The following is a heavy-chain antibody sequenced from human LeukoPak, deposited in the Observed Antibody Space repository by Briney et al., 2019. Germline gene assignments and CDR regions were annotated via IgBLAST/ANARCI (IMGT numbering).Heavy chain of an antibody. CDR1: GFTFSGYW. Sequence: GGSLRLSCAASGFTFSGYWMHWARQAPGKGRVWVSRINSDGSSTKYADSVKGRFTISRDNAKNTLYLQMNTLRAEDTAVYYCARGGTYSSGLPGSWGQGTLVTVSS. CDR2: INSDGSST. D-gene: IGHD5-18*01. V-gene: IGHV3-74*01. CDR3: ARGGTYSSGLPGS. J-gene: IGHJ5*02.